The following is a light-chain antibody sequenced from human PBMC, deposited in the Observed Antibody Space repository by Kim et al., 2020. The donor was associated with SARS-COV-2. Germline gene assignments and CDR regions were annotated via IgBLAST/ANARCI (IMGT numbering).Light chain of an antibody. CDR1: SSNIGAGYD. V-gene: IGLV1-40*01. Sequence: SELTQPPSVSGAPGQRVTISCTGSSSNIGAGYDVHWYQQLPGTAPKLLIYGNSNRPSGVPDRFSGSKSGTSASLAITGLQAEDEADYYCQSYDSSLSGSVFGGGTQLTVL. CDR3: QSYDSSLSGSV. J-gene: IGLJ2*01. CDR2: GNS.